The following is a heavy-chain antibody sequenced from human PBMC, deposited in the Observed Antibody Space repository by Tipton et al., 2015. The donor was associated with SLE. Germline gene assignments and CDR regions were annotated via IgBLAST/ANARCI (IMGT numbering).Heavy chain of an antibody. Sequence: TLSLTCTVSGGSISSYYWSWIRQPPGKGLEWIGYIYYSGSTYYNPSLKSRVTISVDTSKNQFSLKLSSVTAADTAVYYCARESFQQRNDYWGQGTLVTVSS. D-gene: IGHD6-25*01. CDR1: GGSISSYY. J-gene: IGHJ4*02. CDR3: ARESFQQRNDY. V-gene: IGHV4-59*12. CDR2: IYYSGST.